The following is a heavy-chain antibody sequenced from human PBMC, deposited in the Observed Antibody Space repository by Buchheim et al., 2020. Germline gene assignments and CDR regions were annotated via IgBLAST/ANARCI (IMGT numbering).Heavy chain of an antibody. CDR3: ARDNSRDNRYWWFDP. Sequence: QVQLVQSGAEVKKPGASVKVSCKASGYTFTSHYMHWVRQAPGQGLEWLGLINPRGDNTWYAQKLQGRLTMTRDTSTNTDYMELNSLRSEDTAVYYCARDNSRDNRYWWFDPWGQGTL. D-gene: IGHD2/OR15-2a*01. CDR1: GYTFTSHY. V-gene: IGHV1-46*01. CDR2: INPRGDNT. J-gene: IGHJ5*02.